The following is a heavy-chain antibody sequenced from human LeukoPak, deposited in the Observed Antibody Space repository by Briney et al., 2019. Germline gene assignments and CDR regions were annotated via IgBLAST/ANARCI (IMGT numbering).Heavy chain of an antibody. V-gene: IGHV3-48*03. D-gene: IGHD3-10*02. CDR2: ISSSGSTI. J-gene: IGHJ6*04. Sequence: PGGSLRLSCEASGFTFNNYWMSWVRQAPGKGLEWVSYISSSGSTIYYADSVKGRFTISRDNAKNSLYLQMNSLRAEDTAVYYCAELGITMIGGVWGKGTTVTISS. CDR3: AELGITMIGGV. CDR1: GFTFNNYW.